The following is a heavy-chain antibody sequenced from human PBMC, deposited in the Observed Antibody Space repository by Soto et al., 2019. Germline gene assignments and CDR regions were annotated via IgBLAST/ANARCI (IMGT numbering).Heavy chain of an antibody. CDR3: VAELDFGKLSVV. CDR1: GDTFNNSV. Sequence: QVQLVQSGVEVKKPGPSVRVSCKASGDTFNNSVISWVRQAPGQGLEWMGGTIPLFGTTDYAQKFQGRLTITTDESTTTAYMEVSRLTSEDTAVYYCVAELDFGKLSVVWGQGTTVIVS. CDR2: TIPLFGTT. V-gene: IGHV1-69*01. J-gene: IGHJ6*02. D-gene: IGHD3-10*01.